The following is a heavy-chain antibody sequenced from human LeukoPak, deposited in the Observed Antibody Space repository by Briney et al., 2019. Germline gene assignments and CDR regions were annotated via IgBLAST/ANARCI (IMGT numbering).Heavy chain of an antibody. Sequence: GRSLRLSCAASGFTFSSYAMHWVRQAPGKGLEWVAVISYDGSNKYYADSVKGRFTISRDNSKNTLYLQMNSLRAEDTAVYYCARSYSQVYYYGMDVWGQGTTVTVSS. CDR1: GFTFSSYA. V-gene: IGHV3-30-3*01. J-gene: IGHJ6*02. D-gene: IGHD6-13*01. CDR2: ISYDGSNK. CDR3: ARSYSQVYYYGMDV.